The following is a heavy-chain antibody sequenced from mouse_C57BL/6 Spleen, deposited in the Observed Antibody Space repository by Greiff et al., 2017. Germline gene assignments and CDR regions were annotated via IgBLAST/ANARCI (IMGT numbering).Heavy chain of an antibody. CDR1: GYTFTDYY. V-gene: IGHV1-26*01. CDR2: INPNNGGT. J-gene: IGHJ1*03. Sequence: EVQLQQSGPELVKPGASVKISCKASGYTFTDYYMNWVKQSHGNSLEWIGDINPNNGGTSYNQKIKGKATLTVDKSSITAYMELRSLTSEDAAVYYCARSSGKGWYFDVWGTGTTVTVSS. D-gene: IGHD1-3*01. CDR3: ARSSGKGWYFDV.